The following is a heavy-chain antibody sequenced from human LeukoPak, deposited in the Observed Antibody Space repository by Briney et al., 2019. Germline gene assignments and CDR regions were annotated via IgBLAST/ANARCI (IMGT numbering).Heavy chain of an antibody. CDR2: ISGSGNGT. CDR3: AKRTMSAFDS. CDR1: GFTFRTYA. V-gene: IGHV3-23*01. Sequence: GSLRLSCTASGFTFRTYAMNWVRQAPGKGLEWLSGISGSGNGTYYADSVKGRFIISRANSKNMVYLQMNSLTVEDTATYYCAKRTMSAFDSWGQGTLLIVSS. J-gene: IGHJ4*02.